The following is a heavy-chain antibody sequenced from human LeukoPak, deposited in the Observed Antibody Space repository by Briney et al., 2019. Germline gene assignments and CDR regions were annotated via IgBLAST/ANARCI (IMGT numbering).Heavy chain of an antibody. CDR3: ASQTTYYYDSSGYNTPDY. V-gene: IGHV3-23*01. D-gene: IGHD3-22*01. Sequence: GGSLRLSCAASGFTFSSYAMSWVRQAPGKGLEWVSAISGSGGSTYYADSVKGRFTISSDNSKNTLYLQMNSLRAEDKAVYYCASQTTYYYDSSGYNTPDYWGQGTLVTVSS. CDR1: GFTFSSYA. J-gene: IGHJ4*02. CDR2: ISGSGGST.